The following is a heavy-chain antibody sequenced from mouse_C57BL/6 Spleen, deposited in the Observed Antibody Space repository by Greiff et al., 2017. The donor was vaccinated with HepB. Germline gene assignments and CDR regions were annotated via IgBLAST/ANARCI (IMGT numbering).Heavy chain of an antibody. CDR3: ARGDYYGSGAMDY. Sequence: EVQRVESGGGLVKPGGSLKLSCAASGFTFSDYGMHWVRQAPEKGLEWVAYISSGSSTIYYADTVKGRFAISRDNAKNTLFLQMTSLRSEDTAMYYCARGDYYGSGAMDYWGQGTSVTVSS. V-gene: IGHV5-17*01. J-gene: IGHJ4*01. CDR2: ISSGSSTI. CDR1: GFTFSDYG. D-gene: IGHD1-1*01.